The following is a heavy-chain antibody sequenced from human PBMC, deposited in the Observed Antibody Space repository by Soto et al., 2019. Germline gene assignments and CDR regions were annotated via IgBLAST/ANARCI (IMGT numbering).Heavy chain of an antibody. D-gene: IGHD1-1*01. CDR2: ISGSGDNT. V-gene: IGHV3-23*04. CDR3: AKAWKYSSDMDV. J-gene: IGHJ6*03. CDR1: GFTVSSYG. Sequence: EVQLVESGGGLVQPGGSLRLSCAASGFTVSSYGMSWVRQAPGKGLEWVSVISGSGDNTYYADSVKGRFTIFRDNSKNTLYLQMNSLRAEDTAVYYCAKAWKYSSDMDVWGKGTTVTVSS.